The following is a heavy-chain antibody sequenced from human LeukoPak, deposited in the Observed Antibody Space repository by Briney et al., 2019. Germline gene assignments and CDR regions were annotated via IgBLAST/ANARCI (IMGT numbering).Heavy chain of an antibody. CDR2: IYYSGST. CDR3: ARSSKVVAATLDY. V-gene: IGHV4-31*03. CDR1: GGSISSGGYY. D-gene: IGHD2-15*01. Sequence: PSETLSLTCTVSGGSISSGGYYWSWIRQHPGKGLEWIGYIYYSGSTYYNPSLKSRVTISVDTSKNQFSLQLNSVTPEDTAVYYCARSSKVVAATLDYWGQGTLVTVSS. J-gene: IGHJ4*02.